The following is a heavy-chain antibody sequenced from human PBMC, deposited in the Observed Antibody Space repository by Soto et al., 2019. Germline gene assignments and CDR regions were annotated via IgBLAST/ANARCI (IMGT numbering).Heavy chain of an antibody. Sequence: ASVKVSCKASGYTFTSYAMNWVRQAPGQGLEWMGWINTNTGNPTYAQGFTGRFVFSLDTSVSTAYLQISSLKAEDTAVYYCASPSGGTYLRAFDIWGQGTMVTVSS. CDR1: GYTFTSYA. V-gene: IGHV7-4-1*02. J-gene: IGHJ3*02. CDR3: ASPSGGTYLRAFDI. CDR2: INTNTGNP. D-gene: IGHD3-10*01.